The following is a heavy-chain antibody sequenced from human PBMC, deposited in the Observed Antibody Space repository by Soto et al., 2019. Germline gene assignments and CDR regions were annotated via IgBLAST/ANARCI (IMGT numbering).Heavy chain of an antibody. Sequence: SETLSLTCTVSGGSISSYYWSCIRQPPGKGLEWIGYIYYSGSTNYNPSLKSRVTISVDTSKNQSSLKLSSVTAADTAVYYCARADKSITFAYWGQGTLVTVSS. CDR3: ARADKSITFAY. CDR2: IYYSGST. J-gene: IGHJ4*02. CDR1: GGSISSYY. D-gene: IGHD3-22*01. V-gene: IGHV4-59*01.